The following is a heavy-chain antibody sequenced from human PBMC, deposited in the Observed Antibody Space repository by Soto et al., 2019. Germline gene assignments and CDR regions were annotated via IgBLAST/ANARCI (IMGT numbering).Heavy chain of an antibody. J-gene: IGHJ5*02. Sequence: PSETLSLTCTVSGGAISGYYWTWIRQPAGKGLEWIGRIYSSGGTKYNPSLKSRVDMSLDMSKNQFSLRLNSVTAADTAVYYCARGPRFPDSLDPWGQGTLVTVSS. V-gene: IGHV4-4*07. CDR3: ARGPRFPDSLDP. CDR2: IYSSGGT. D-gene: IGHD3-3*01. CDR1: GGAISGYY.